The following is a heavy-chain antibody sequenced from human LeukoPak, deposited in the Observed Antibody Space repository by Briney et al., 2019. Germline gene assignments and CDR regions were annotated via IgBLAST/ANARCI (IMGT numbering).Heavy chain of an antibody. CDR2: IGANGDRI. D-gene: IGHD7-27*01. CDR1: GFTFGSYA. J-gene: IGHJ4*02. V-gene: IGHV3-23*01. CDR3: AKVHYTGGFPGRNYSDS. Sequence: PGGSLRLSCAASGFTFGSYAMSWVRQAPGKGLEWVSSIGANGDRIYSADSVKGRLTISRDNSKKTLFLQMNSLRAEDTAIYFCAKVHYTGGFPGRNYSDSWGQGTLVTVSS.